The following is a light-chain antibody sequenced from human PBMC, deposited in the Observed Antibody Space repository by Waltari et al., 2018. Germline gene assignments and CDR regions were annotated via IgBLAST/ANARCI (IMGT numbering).Light chain of an antibody. V-gene: IGKV2-28*01. CDR1: QSLLDRNGYSY. J-gene: IGKJ1*01. Sequence: DVVMTQSPLSLAVTPGGPAAMSCRSNQSLLDRNGYSYLDWYLQRPGQSPQLLIYLASTRASGVPDRFSGSGSGAAFTLKISRVEAEDVGVYYCMQTRQSPQTFGQGTKVDIK. CDR2: LAS. CDR3: MQTRQSPQT.